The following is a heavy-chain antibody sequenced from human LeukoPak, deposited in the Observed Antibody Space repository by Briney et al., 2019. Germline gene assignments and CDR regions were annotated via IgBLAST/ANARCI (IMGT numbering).Heavy chain of an antibody. CDR2: INPNSGGT. J-gene: IGHJ4*02. V-gene: IGHV1-2*02. Sequence: ASVKVSCKASGYTFTGYYMHWVRQAPGQGLEWMGWINPNSGGTNYAQKFQGRVTMTRDTSISTAYMELSRLRSDDTAVYYCARDLGDWDYYDSSGYYYLLDYWGQGTLVTVSS. CDR3: ARDLGDWDYYDSSGYYYLLDY. CDR1: GYTFTGYY. D-gene: IGHD3-22*01.